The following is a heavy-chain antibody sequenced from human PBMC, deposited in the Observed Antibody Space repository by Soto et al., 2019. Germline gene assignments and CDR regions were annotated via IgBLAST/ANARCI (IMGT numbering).Heavy chain of an antibody. V-gene: IGHV5-51*01. J-gene: IGHJ6*02. CDR2: IYPGDSDT. Sequence: VESLKISCKGSGYSFTSYWIGWVRQMPGKGLEWMGIIYPGDSDTRYSPSFQGQVTISADKSISTAYLQWSSLKASDTAMYYCASAPKYRGNTSLGYYYGMDVWGQGTTVTV. D-gene: IGHD2-15*01. CDR1: GYSFTSYW. CDR3: ASAPKYRGNTSLGYYYGMDV.